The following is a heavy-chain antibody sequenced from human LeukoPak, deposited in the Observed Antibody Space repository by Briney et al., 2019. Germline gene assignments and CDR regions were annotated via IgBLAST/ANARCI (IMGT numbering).Heavy chain of an antibody. CDR2: ISSSNSFI. CDR3: AREGGLGATEGDFDX. D-gene: IGHD1-26*01. CDR1: GFTFSIYT. V-gene: IGHV3-21*01. Sequence: GGSLRLSCAASGFTFSIYTMNWVRQAPGKGLEWVSSISSSNSFIYYADSVKGRFTISRDNAKNSLYLQMNSLRAEDTAVYYCAREGGLGATEGDFDXXXXGTLVTVSS. J-gene: IGHJ4*02.